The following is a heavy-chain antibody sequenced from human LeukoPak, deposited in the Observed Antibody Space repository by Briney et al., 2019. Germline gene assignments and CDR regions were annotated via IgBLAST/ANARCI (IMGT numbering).Heavy chain of an antibody. CDR3: AKDMASSGRDDPFDY. CDR1: GGSVSYYY. Sequence: LSLTCTVSGGSVSYYYWSWVRQAAGEGLEWVSGSSWNSGSIGYADSVKGRFTISRDNAKNSLYLQMNSLRAEDTALYYCAKDMASSGRDDPFDYWGQGTLVTVSS. D-gene: IGHD6-19*01. V-gene: IGHV3-9*01. CDR2: SSWNSGSI. J-gene: IGHJ4*02.